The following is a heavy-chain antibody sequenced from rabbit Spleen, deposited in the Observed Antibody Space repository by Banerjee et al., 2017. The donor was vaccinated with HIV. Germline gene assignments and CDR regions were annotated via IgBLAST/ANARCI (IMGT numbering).Heavy chain of an antibody. CDR1: GFSFSSSDY. J-gene: IGHJ6*01. Sequence: QSLEESGGDLVKPGASLTLTCTASGFSFSSSDYMCWVRQAPGKGLEWISCIDGSSSGFTYSATWAKGRFTISKTSSTTVTLQMTSLTAADTATYFCARDLTDVIGWNFGWWGPGTLVTVS. CDR3: ARDLTDVIGWNFGW. CDR2: IDGSSSGFT. D-gene: IGHD4-1*01. V-gene: IGHV1S40*01.